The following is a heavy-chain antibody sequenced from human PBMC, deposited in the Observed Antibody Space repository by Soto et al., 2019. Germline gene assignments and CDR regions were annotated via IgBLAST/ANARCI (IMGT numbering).Heavy chain of an antibody. CDR1: GYSFAGYW. CDR2: IDPSDSQT. D-gene: IGHD3-22*01. CDR3: ARQIYDSDTGPNFQYYFDS. V-gene: IGHV5-10-1*01. J-gene: IGHJ4*02. Sequence: PGESLKISCKGSGYSFAGYWITWVRQKPGKGLEWMGRIDPSDSQTYYSPSFRGHVTISATKSITTVFLQWSSLRASDSAMYYCARQIYDSDTGPNFQYYFDSWGQGTPVTVSS.